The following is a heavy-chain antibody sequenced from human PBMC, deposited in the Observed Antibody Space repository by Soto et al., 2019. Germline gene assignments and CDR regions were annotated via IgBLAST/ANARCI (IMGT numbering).Heavy chain of an antibody. V-gene: IGHV3-30*03. D-gene: IGHD2-21*02. CDR2: ISDDGSHT. CDR1: GFTFSTYG. J-gene: IGHJ4*02. CDR3: ARDGLMGVTNLAAD. Sequence: QVQLVESGGGVVQPGRSLSLSCAASGFTFSTYGMHWVRQAPGKGLEWVAVISDDGSHTYYADSVKGRFTVSRDNSKNTPNLRRNSLRAEDTAVYYCARDGLMGVTNLAADWGQGTLVTVSS.